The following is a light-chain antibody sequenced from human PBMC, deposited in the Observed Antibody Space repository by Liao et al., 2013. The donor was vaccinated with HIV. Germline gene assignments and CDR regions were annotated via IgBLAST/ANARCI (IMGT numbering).Light chain of an antibody. CDR3: QVWDSSSDHPNYV. CDR1: DWVDKR. V-gene: IGLV3-1*01. CDR2: DHS. Sequence: SYELTQPPSVSVSPGQTANIPCSGGDWVDKRASWYQQRPGQSPVLIIFDHSKRPSGIPERFSGSNSGNTATLTISRVEAGDEADYYCQVWDSSSDHPNYVFGTGTKVTVL. J-gene: IGLJ1*01.